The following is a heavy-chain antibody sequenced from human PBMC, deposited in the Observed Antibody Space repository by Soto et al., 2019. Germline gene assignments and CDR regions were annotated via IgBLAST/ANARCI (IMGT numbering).Heavy chain of an antibody. Sequence: EVQLLESGGGLVQPGGSLRLSCAASGFTFSSYAMSWVRQAPGKGLEWVSAISGSGGSTYYAESVKGRFTISRDNSKNTLYLQMNSLRAEDTAVYYCAKAITNEMDEGGYWGQGTLVTVSS. J-gene: IGHJ4*02. CDR3: AKAITNEMDEGGY. CDR2: ISGSGGST. CDR1: GFTFSSYA. V-gene: IGHV3-23*01. D-gene: IGHD1-20*01.